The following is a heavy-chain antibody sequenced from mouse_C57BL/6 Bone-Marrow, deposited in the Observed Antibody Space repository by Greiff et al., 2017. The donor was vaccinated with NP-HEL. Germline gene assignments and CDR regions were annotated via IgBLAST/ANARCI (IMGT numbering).Heavy chain of an antibody. CDR2: IYPRSGNT. D-gene: IGHD1-1*01. V-gene: IGHV1-81*01. J-gene: IGHJ4*01. CDR3: ARGGFYASYYYAMDY. Sequence: VQLQQSGAELARPGASVKLSCKASGYTFTSYGISWVKQRTGQGLEWIGEIYPRSGNTYYNEKFKGKATLTADKSSSTAYMELRSLTSEDSAVYFCARGGFYASYYYAMDYWGQGTSVTVSS. CDR1: GYTFTSYG.